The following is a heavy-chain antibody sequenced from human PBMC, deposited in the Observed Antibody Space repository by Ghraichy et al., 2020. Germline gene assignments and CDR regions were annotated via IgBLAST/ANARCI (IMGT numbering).Heavy chain of an antibody. D-gene: IGHD2-2*01. V-gene: IGHV3-74*01. J-gene: IGHJ4*02. CDR1: GFTLTYYW. CDR2: INADGSSR. Sequence: GGSLRLSCAASGFTLTYYWMHWVRQVPGKGLVWVARINADGSSRDYGDSAQGRFIISRDYAKNTIYLEMNSLRPEDTAMYYCNCLLVEPGPIKNDYWGQGTQVTVSS. CDR3: NCLLVEPGPIKNDY.